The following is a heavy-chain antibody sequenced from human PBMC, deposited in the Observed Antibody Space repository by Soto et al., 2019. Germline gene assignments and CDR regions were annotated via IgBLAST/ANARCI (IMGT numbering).Heavy chain of an antibody. Sequence: ASVKVSCKTSGYNFTNFDINWVRQAPGRGLVWMGWMNPSSGETGSAQNFQGRVTMTRDISTRTFFMQLTSLRSEDTAIYYCARLAEYCNGIRCYSNFDFWGRGTQVTVSS. D-gene: IGHD3-22*01. V-gene: IGHV1-8*01. CDR3: ARLAEYCNGIRCYSNFDF. CDR2: MNPSSGET. CDR1: GYNFTNFD. J-gene: IGHJ4*01.